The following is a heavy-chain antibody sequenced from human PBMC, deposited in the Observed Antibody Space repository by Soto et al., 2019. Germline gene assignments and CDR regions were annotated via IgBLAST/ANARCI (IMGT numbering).Heavy chain of an antibody. D-gene: IGHD2-15*01. J-gene: IGHJ6*03. Sequence: PGGSLRLSCAASGFTFSSYWMSWVRQAPGKGLEWVANIKQDGSEKYYVDSVKGRFTISRDNAKNSLYLQMNSLRAEDTAVYYCARGGLLPSYYYYYMDVWGKGTTVTVSS. CDR2: IKQDGSEK. V-gene: IGHV3-7*01. CDR3: ARGGLLPSYYYYYMDV. CDR1: GFTFSSYW.